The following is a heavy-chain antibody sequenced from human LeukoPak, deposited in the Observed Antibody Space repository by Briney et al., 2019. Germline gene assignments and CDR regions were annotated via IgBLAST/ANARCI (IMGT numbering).Heavy chain of an antibody. D-gene: IGHD6-19*01. CDR3: ARDRRASGWYVDQNDAFDI. Sequence: GGSLRLSCAASGITFSSYSMNWVRQAPGKGLEWVSSISSSSSYIYYADSVKGRFTISRDNAKNSLYLQMNSLRAEDTAVYCCARDRRASGWYVDQNDAFDIWGQGTMVTVSS. J-gene: IGHJ3*02. CDR1: GITFSSYS. V-gene: IGHV3-21*01. CDR2: ISSSSSYI.